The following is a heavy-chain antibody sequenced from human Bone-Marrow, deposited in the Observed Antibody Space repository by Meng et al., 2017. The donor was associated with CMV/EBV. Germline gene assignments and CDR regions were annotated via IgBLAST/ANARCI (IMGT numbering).Heavy chain of an antibody. CDR3: ARGQRKTIFGVVILEGPGTIYFFDY. CDR2: MNPNSGNT. CDR1: GYTFTRYD. V-gene: IGHV1-8*01. Sequence: ATVKVSCKASGYTFTRYDINWVRQATGQGLEWMGWMNPNSGNTGYAQKFQGRVTMTRNTSISTAYMELSSLRSEDTAVYYCARGQRKTIFGVVILEGPGTIYFFDYWGQGTLVSVSS. D-gene: IGHD3-3*01. J-gene: IGHJ4*02.